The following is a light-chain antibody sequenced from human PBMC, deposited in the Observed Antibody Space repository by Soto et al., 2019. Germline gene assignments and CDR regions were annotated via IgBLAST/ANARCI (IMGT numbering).Light chain of an antibody. Sequence: DIQMTQSPSTLSASVGDRVTITFRASQSISSWLAWYQQKPGKAPKLLIYDASSLESGVPSRFSGSGSGTEFTLTISSLQPDDFATYYCQQYTSYPWTFGQGTKVDI. V-gene: IGKV1-5*01. CDR1: QSISSW. CDR2: DAS. J-gene: IGKJ1*01. CDR3: QQYTSYPWT.